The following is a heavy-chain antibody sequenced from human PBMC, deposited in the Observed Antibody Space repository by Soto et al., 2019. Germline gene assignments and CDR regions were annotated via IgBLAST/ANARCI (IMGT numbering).Heavy chain of an antibody. Sequence: PGGSLRLSCTASGFTFGDYAMSWFRQAPGKGLEWVGFIRSKAYGGTTEYAASVKGRFTISRDDSKSIAYLHMNSLKTEDTAVYYCTRAYYGSGSYLWYYYYMDVWGKGTTVTVSS. V-gene: IGHV3-49*03. CDR2: IRSKAYGGTT. J-gene: IGHJ6*03. CDR3: TRAYYGSGSYLWYYYYMDV. CDR1: GFTFGDYA. D-gene: IGHD3-10*01.